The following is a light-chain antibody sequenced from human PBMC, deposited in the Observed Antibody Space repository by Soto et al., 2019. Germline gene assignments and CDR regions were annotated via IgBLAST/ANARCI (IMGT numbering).Light chain of an antibody. CDR2: EVV. CDR3: CSYAGSSMFV. V-gene: IGLV2-23*02. J-gene: IGLJ2*01. CDR1: SSDVGPYNL. Sequence: QSALTQPASVSGSHGQSITISCTGSSSDVGPYNLVSWYQHHPGKAPKLMISEVVKRPSGVSNRFSGSKSGNTASLTISGLQAEDEADYYCCSYAGSSMFVFGGGTNLTVL.